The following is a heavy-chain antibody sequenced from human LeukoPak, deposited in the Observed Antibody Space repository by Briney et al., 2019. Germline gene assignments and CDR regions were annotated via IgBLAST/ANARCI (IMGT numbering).Heavy chain of an antibody. V-gene: IGHV3-66*01. CDR1: GFTVSTSH. J-gene: IGHJ4*02. D-gene: IGHD3-10*01. Sequence: PPGGSLRLSCAASGFTVSTSHMTWVRQAPGKTLEWVSIIYSGGSTDYADSVKGRFSISRDSSKNTLSLQMNSLRAEDTAVYYCARGGSGTYYNPGDYWGQGTLVTVSS. CDR2: IYSGGST. CDR3: ARGGSGTYYNPGDY.